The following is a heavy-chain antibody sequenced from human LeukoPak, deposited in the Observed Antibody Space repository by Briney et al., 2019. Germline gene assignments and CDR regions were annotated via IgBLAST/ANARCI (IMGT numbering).Heavy chain of an antibody. V-gene: IGHV3-30*19. D-gene: IGHD6-19*01. CDR2: IWSDGSNK. CDR3: AREDWYSSGGDAFDI. CDR1: GFTFSSYA. Sequence: GGSLRLSCAASGFTFSSYAMHWVRQAPGKGLEWVAVIWSDGSNKYYADSVKGRFTISRDNSKNTLYLQMNSLRAEDTAVYYCAREDWYSSGGDAFDIWGQGTMVTVSS. J-gene: IGHJ3*02.